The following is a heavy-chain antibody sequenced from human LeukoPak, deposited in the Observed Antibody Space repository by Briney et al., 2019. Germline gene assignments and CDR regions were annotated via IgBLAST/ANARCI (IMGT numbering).Heavy chain of an antibody. J-gene: IGHJ4*02. V-gene: IGHV4-34*01. CDR3: ARASGSGGVLSGYFDY. CDR1: GDSFSGYY. CDR2: INHSGST. Sequence: SETLSLTCAVYGDSFSGYYRGWIRQPPGKGLEWIGEINHSGSTNYNPSLKSRVTISVDTSKNQFSLKLSSVTAADTAVYYCARASGSGGVLSGYFDYWGQGTLVTVSS. D-gene: IGHD2-15*01.